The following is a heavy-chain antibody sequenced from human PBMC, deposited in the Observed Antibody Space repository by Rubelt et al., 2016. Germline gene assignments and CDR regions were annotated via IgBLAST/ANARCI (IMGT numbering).Heavy chain of an antibody. J-gene: IGHJ4*02. CDR3: ARDARHALSAQLAYCGGDCYPPTNLVDH. CDR1: GGSISSSSYY. CDR2: IYYSGST. V-gene: IGHV4-39*07. D-gene: IGHD2-21*02. Sequence: ETLSLTCTVSGGSISSSSYYWGWIRQPPGKGLEWIGSIYYSGSTYYNPSLKSRVTISVDTSKNQFSLKLSSVTAADTAVYYCARDARHALSAQLAYCGGDCYPPTNLVDHWGQGTQVTVSS.